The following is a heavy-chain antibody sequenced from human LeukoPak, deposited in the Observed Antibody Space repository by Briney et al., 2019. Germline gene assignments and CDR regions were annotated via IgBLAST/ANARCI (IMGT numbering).Heavy chain of an antibody. D-gene: IGHD3-3*01. CDR2: ISHDGSYK. V-gene: IGHV3-30*04. Sequence: GGSLRLSCAASGFTFSGYVMHWVRQAPGKGLEWVAVISHDGSYKYYADSVKGRFTISRDNSKNTLYLQMNSLRIEDTAVYSCARDGVGTIFGVVIRRRGYYMDVWGKGTTVTVSS. CDR3: ARDGVGTIFGVVIRRRGYYMDV. J-gene: IGHJ6*03. CDR1: GFTFSGYV.